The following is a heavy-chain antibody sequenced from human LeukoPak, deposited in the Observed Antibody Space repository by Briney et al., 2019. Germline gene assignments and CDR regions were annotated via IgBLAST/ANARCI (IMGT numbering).Heavy chain of an antibody. D-gene: IGHD6-19*01. V-gene: IGHV3-66*01. Sequence: GGSLRLSCAASGFTVSSNYMSWVRQPPGKGLEWVSVIYTGGNTDDADSVKGRFTISRDNSKNKLYLQMNSLRAEDTAVYYCARDGSGSDAFDIWGQGTMVTVSS. CDR1: GFTVSSNY. CDR2: IYTGGNT. J-gene: IGHJ3*02. CDR3: ARDGSGSDAFDI.